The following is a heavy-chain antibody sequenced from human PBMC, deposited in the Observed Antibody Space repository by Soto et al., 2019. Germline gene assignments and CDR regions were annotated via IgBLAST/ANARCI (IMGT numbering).Heavy chain of an antibody. Sequence: QITLKESGPTLVKPTQTLTLTCTFSGFSLTTSGVAVGWIRQPPGKALEWLALIYWDDDKRYHPSLKSRRTITNDTCNNQVVLTMITIDTVDTATYYCAQRDYRGGFFDYWGQGVLVTVSS. CDR2: IYWDDDK. D-gene: IGHD2-21*01. J-gene: IGHJ4*02. CDR3: AQRDYRGGFFDY. CDR1: GFSLTTSGVA. V-gene: IGHV2-5*02.